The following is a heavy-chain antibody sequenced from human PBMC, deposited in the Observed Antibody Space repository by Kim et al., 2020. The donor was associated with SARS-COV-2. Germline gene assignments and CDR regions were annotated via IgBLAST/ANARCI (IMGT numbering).Heavy chain of an antibody. J-gene: IGHJ5*02. D-gene: IGHD3-10*01. Sequence: SRVTISGDTSKNQFSLKLSSVTAADTAVYYCARCLRAMVRGVIITPWFDPWGQGTLVTVSS. CDR3: ARCLRAMVRGVIITPWFDP. V-gene: IGHV4-39*01.